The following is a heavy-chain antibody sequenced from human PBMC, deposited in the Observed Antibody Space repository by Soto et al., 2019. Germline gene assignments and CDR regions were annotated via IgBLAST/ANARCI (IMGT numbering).Heavy chain of an antibody. V-gene: IGHV3-11*01. Sequence: SLRYPCSSALFTCSDYYMSLILHPTRKGLEWVSYISSSGSTIYYADSVKGRFTISRDNAKNSLYLQMNSLRAEDTAVYYCARDYHNFDCYAFDIWGQGTMVTVSS. J-gene: IGHJ3*02. CDR2: ISSSGSTI. CDR3: ARDYHNFDCYAFDI. CDR1: LFTCSDYY. D-gene: IGHD3-9*01.